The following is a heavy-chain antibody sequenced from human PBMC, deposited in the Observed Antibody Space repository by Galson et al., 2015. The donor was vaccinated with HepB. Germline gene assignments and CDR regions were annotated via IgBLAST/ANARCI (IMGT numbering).Heavy chain of an antibody. CDR3: ARGRFLEWLLSHYYYYYGMDV. CDR1: GYTSTSYA. V-gene: IGHV1-3*01. D-gene: IGHD3-3*01. J-gene: IGHJ6*02. Sequence: SCKASGYTSTSYAMHWVRQAPGQRLEWMGWINAGNGNAKYSQKFQGRVTITRDTSASTAYMELSSLRSEDTAVYYCARGRFLEWLLSHYYYYYGMDVWGQGTTVTVSS. CDR2: INAGNGNA.